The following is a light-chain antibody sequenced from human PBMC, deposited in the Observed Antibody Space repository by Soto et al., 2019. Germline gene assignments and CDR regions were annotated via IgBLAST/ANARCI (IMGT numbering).Light chain of an antibody. Sequence: EIVMTQFPATLSVSPGERATISCSASQSLSDNLAWYQQRPGQAPRLLIYRASTRATGVPPRYSAGGSGTEFTLAISSQQSHDFAILYGHQYSDWPPWTFGPGTKVDIK. V-gene: IGKV3-15*01. CDR3: HQYSDWPPWT. J-gene: IGKJ1*01. CDR2: RAS. CDR1: QSLSDN.